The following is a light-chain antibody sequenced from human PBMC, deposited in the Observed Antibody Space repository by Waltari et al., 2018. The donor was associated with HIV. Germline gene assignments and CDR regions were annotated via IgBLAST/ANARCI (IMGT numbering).Light chain of an antibody. V-gene: IGLV1-47*01. CDR2: RNN. Sequence: QSVLAQPRSVSGTPGQTVNISCSGSTSNVRNNSVYWYQQVTGVAPKLLIYRNNQLPSVVPDRFSRCKSGPSASLAISWLRTEDEAEYYCAVWDDRLSGRLFGGGTKVTVL. CDR3: AVWDDRLSGRL. CDR1: TSNVRNNS. J-gene: IGLJ2*01.